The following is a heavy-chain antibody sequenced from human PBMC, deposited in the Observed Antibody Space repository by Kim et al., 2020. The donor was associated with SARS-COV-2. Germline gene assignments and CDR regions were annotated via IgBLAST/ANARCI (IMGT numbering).Heavy chain of an antibody. D-gene: IGHD5-18*01. Sequence: YSPPPLKSRVTISVDTSKNQFSLKLSSVTAADTAVYYCARVTPQGDYWGQGTLVTVSS. V-gene: IGHV4-39*01. J-gene: IGHJ4*02. CDR3: ARVTPQGDY.